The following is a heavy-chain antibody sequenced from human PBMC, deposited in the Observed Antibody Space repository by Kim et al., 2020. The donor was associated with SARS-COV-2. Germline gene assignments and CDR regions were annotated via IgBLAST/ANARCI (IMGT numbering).Heavy chain of an antibody. V-gene: IGHV3-64D*09. CDR2: ISSNGGST. CDR1: GFTFSSYA. Sequence: GGSLRLSCSASGFTFSSYAMHWVRQAPGKGLEYVSAISSNGGSTYYADSVKGRFTISRDNSKNTLYLQMSSLRAEDTAVYYCVKASFLQQLVFNQVYWGQGTLVTVSS. CDR3: VKASFLQQLVFNQVY. D-gene: IGHD6-13*01. J-gene: IGHJ4*02.